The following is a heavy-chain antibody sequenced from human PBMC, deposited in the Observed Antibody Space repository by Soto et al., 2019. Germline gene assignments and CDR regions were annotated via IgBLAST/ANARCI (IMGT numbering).Heavy chain of an antibody. Sequence: QVLLQESGPGLVKPSGTLSLTCAVSSCSISGSHWWSWVRQPPGKGLEWIGEISNSGSTNYNPSLRSRVAISVDKSKNQFSLKLNSVTAADTAVYHCGRGGVPDYWGQGILVTVSS. CDR3: GRGGVPDY. V-gene: IGHV4-4*02. CDR1: SCSISGSHW. CDR2: ISNSGST. J-gene: IGHJ4*02. D-gene: IGHD2-8*01.